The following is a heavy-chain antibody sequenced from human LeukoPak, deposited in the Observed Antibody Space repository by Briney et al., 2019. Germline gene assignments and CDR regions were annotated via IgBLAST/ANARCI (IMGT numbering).Heavy chain of an antibody. CDR2: IKQDGSEK. J-gene: IGHJ6*04. CDR3: ARGGEFYDSSGLMDV. CDR1: GFTFNNYW. D-gene: IGHD3-22*01. Sequence: GGSLRLSCAASGFTFNNYWMTWVRQAPGKGLEWVGNIKQDGSEKYYVDSVKGRFTISRDNAKNSLYLQMNSLRAEDTAVYYCARGGEFYDSSGLMDVWGKGTTVTISS. V-gene: IGHV3-7*01.